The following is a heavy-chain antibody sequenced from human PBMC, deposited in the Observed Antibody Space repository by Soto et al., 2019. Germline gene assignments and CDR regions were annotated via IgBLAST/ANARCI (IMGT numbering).Heavy chain of an antibody. V-gene: IGHV3-15*01. CDR2: IKSETDGETT. CDR3: TTDYYDRTLQH. J-gene: IGHJ1*01. Sequence: PGGSLRLSCAASGFTFSNAWMSWVRQAPGKGLEWVGRIKSETDGETTDYAAPVKGRFTISRDDSKNTLYLQMNSLKTEDTAVYYCTTDYYDRTLQHWGQGTLVTVSS. CDR1: GFTFSNAW. D-gene: IGHD3-22*01.